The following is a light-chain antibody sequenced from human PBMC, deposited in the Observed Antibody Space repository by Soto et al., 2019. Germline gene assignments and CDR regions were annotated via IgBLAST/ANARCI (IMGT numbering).Light chain of an antibody. V-gene: IGKV3-20*01. Sequence: EIVLTQSPGTLSLSPGERATLSFRASQSVRSSNLAWYQQKPGQAPRLLIYGASSRATGIPDRFSGSGSGTDFTLTISRLEPEDFAVYYCQQYGSSPRTFGQGTKVDIK. J-gene: IGKJ1*01. CDR3: QQYGSSPRT. CDR1: QSVRSSN. CDR2: GAS.